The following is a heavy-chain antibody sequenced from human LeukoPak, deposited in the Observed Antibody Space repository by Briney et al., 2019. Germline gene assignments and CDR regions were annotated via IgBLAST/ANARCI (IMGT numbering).Heavy chain of an antibody. V-gene: IGHV3-23*01. CDR1: GFTFSSYS. CDR3: ASSLDLAVYGIDY. Sequence: TGGSLRLSCAASGFTFSSYSMNWVRQALGMGLKWVSGINDSGDYTYYADSVKGRFTISRDSSRNTVYLQMNSLRAEDTAVYYCASSLDLAVYGIDYWGQGTLVTVSS. CDR2: INDSGDYT. J-gene: IGHJ4*02. D-gene: IGHD2-8*01.